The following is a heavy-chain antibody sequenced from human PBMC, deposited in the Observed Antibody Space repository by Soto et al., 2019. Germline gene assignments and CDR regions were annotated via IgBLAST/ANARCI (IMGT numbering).Heavy chain of an antibody. Sequence: VQLQESGPGLVRPSGNLSLTCAVSGASISSGNWWSWVRQSPGKGLEWIGEIYHSGSTNHNPSLKSRVIISVDKSRNQFSLKLSSVTAADTAVYFCASHRGNTFGPYDDWGQGTQVTVSS. CDR2: IYHSGST. J-gene: IGHJ4*01. V-gene: IGHV4-4*02. D-gene: IGHD3-16*01. CDR3: ASHRGNTFGPYDD. CDR1: GASISSGNW.